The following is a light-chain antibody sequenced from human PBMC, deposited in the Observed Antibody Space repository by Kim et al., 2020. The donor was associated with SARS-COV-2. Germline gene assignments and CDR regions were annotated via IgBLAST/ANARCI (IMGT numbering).Light chain of an antibody. Sequence: VTISCTGSSSNIGAGYDVHWYQQLPGTAPKLLIYGNSNRPSGVPDRFSGSKSGTSASLAITGLQAEDEADYYCQSYDSSLSGSDVVFGGGTKLTVL. V-gene: IGLV1-40*01. J-gene: IGLJ2*01. CDR2: GNS. CDR3: QSYDSSLSGSDVV. CDR1: SSNIGAGYD.